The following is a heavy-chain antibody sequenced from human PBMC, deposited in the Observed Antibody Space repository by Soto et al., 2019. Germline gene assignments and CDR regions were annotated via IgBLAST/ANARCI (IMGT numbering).Heavy chain of an antibody. J-gene: IGHJ4*02. V-gene: IGHV4-31*03. Sequence: SETLSLTCTVSGGSISSGGYYWSWIRQYPGKGLEWIGYIYYSGSTYYNPSLKSRVTISVDTSKNQFSLKLSSVTAADTAVYYCARDYNTVLDYWGQGTLVTFSS. CDR3: ARDYNTVLDY. CDR2: IYYSGST. D-gene: IGHD1-1*01. CDR1: GGSISSGGYY.